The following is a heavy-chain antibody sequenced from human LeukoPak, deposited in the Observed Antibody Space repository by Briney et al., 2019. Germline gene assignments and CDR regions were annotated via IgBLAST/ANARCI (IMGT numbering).Heavy chain of an antibody. CDR3: ARVVDTAMVPYNWFDP. D-gene: IGHD5-18*01. J-gene: IGHJ5*02. Sequence: SETLSLTCTVSGGSISSGGYYWSWIRQHPGKGLEWIGYIYYSGSTYYNPSLKSRVTISVDTSKNQFSLKLSSVTAADTAAYYCARVVDTAMVPYNWFDPWGQGTLVTVSS. CDR2: IYYSGST. CDR1: GGSISSGGYY. V-gene: IGHV4-31*03.